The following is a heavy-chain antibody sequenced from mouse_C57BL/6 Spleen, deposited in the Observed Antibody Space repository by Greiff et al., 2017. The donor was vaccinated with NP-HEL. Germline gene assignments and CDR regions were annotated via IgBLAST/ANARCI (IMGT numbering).Heavy chain of an antibody. CDR1: GYTFTDYN. Sequence: EVKLQESGPELVKPGASVKMSCKASGYTFTDYNMHWVKQTHGKSLEWIGYINPNNGGTSYNQKFKGKATLTVNKSSSTAYMELRSLTSEDSAVYYCARADYYGNPWFAYWGQGTLVTVSA. V-gene: IGHV1-22*01. CDR2: INPNNGGT. D-gene: IGHD2-1*01. J-gene: IGHJ3*01. CDR3: ARADYYGNPWFAY.